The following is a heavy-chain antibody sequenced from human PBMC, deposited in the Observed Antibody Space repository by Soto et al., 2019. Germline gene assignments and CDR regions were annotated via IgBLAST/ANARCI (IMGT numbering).Heavy chain of an antibody. CDR3: ATSLLVAAGRFDY. Sequence: QVQLVQSGAEEKKPGASVKVSCKASGYTFTSYAMHWVRQAPGQRLEWMGWINAGNGNTKYSQKFQGRVTITRDTSASTAYMELSSLRSEDTAVYYCATSLLVAAGRFDYWGQGTLVTVSS. D-gene: IGHD6-13*01. CDR1: GYTFTSYA. J-gene: IGHJ4*02. CDR2: INAGNGNT. V-gene: IGHV1-3*05.